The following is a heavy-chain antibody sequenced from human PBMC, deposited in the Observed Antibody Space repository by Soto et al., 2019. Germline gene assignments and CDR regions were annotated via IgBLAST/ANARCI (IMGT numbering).Heavy chain of an antibody. CDR2: IYYSGRT. V-gene: IGHV4-39*01. D-gene: IGHD2-15*01. Sequence: PSETLSLTCTVSGGSISSSSYYWGWIRQPPGKGLEWIGTIYYSGRTYYNPSLKSRVTISVDTSKNQFSLKLSSVTAADTAVFYCARHLVAEDAFDIWGQGTMVT. CDR3: ARHLVAEDAFDI. CDR1: GGSISSSSYY. J-gene: IGHJ3*02.